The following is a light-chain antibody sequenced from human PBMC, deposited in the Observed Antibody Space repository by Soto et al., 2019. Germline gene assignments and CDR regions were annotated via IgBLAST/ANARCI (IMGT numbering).Light chain of an antibody. CDR3: QQYGSSPQK. V-gene: IGKV3-20*01. CDR2: GAS. Sequence: EIVLTQSPGTLSLSPGESATLSCRASQSVSSSYLAWYQQKPGQAPRLLIYGASSSATGIPDRFSGSGSGTDFTLTISRLEPEDFAVYYSQQYGSSPQKFGQGTPVDIK. J-gene: IGKJ1*01. CDR1: QSVSSSY.